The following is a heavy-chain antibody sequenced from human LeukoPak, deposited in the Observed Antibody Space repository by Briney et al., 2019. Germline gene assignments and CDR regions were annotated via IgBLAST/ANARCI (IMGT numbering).Heavy chain of an antibody. V-gene: IGHV4-4*02. J-gene: IGHJ4*02. CDR2: IYHSGST. Sequence: PSETLSLTCAVSGGSICSSNWWSWVRQPPGKGLEWIGEIYHSGSTNYNPSLKSRVTISVDKSKNQFSLKLSSVTAADTAVYYCARVYDILTGSHYFDYWGQGTLVTVSS. CDR1: GGSICSSNW. CDR3: ARVYDILTGSHYFDY. D-gene: IGHD3-9*01.